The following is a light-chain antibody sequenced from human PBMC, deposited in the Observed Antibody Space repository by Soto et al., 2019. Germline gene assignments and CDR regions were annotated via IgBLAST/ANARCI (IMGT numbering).Light chain of an antibody. J-gene: IGLJ3*02. CDR2: EVS. Sequence: QSVLTQPASVSGSLGQSITISCTGTSSDIGGYKYVSWYQQHPGKAPKLIIFEVSNRPSGVSDRFSGSNSGNTASLTISGLQAEDEADYYCTSYSRYRVLVSGGGTKLTVL. CDR3: TSYSRYRVLV. V-gene: IGLV2-14*01. CDR1: SSDIGGYKY.